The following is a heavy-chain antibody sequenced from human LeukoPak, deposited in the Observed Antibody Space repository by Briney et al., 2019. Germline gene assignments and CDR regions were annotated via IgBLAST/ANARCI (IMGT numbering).Heavy chain of an antibody. V-gene: IGHV4-34*01. J-gene: IGHJ4*02. CDR1: GGSFSGYY. CDR3: ARAADYHGSGSQLGY. D-gene: IGHD3-10*01. CDR2: INHSGST. Sequence: SETLSLTCAVYGGSFSGYYWSWIRQPPGKGLEWIGEINHSGSTNYNPSLKSRCSISVDTSKNQFSLKLNSLTAADTTVYYCARAADYHGSGSQLGYWGQGVLVTVSS.